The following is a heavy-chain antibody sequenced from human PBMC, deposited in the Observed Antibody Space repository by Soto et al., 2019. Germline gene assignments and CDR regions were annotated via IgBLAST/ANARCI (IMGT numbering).Heavy chain of an antibody. CDR1: GHTLTELS. CDR3: AAGGTRWLHSPFDY. V-gene: IGHV1-24*01. D-gene: IGHD1-1*01. CDR2: FDPEDGET. J-gene: IGHJ4*02. Sequence: QVQLVQSGAEVKKPGASVKVSCKVSGHTLTELSMHWVRLAPGKGLEWMGGFDPEDGETISAQKFQDRVTMTEDTSTDSTYLELSSLRSEDTAVYYCAAGGTRWLHSPFDYWGQGTLVTISS.